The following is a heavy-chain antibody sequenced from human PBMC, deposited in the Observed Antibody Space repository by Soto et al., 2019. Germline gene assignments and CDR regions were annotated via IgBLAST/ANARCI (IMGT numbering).Heavy chain of an antibody. Sequence: GESLKISCKGSGYSFTSYWIGWVCQMPGKGLEWMGIIYPGDSDTRYSPSFQGRVTISADKSISTAYLQWSSLKASDTAMYYCARHGVDDYDSSGYFYGMDVWGQGTTVTVSS. D-gene: IGHD3-22*01. CDR2: IYPGDSDT. J-gene: IGHJ6*02. CDR1: GYSFTSYW. V-gene: IGHV5-51*01. CDR3: ARHGVDDYDSSGYFYGMDV.